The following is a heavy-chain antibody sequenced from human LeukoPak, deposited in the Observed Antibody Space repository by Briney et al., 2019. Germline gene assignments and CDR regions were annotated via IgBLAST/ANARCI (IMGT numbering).Heavy chain of an antibody. CDR3: ARRRHCTSGACEDFNY. CDR2: IYPGDSDT. D-gene: IGHD2-8*01. V-gene: IGHV5-51*01. J-gene: IGHJ4*02. CDR1: GYSFANYW. Sequence: GESLKISCKGSGYSFANYWIGWVRQMPGKGLEWMGTIYPGDSDTRYSPSFQSQVTISADKSISTAYLQWSSLKASDTAMYYCARRRHCTSGACEDFNYWGQGTLVTVSS.